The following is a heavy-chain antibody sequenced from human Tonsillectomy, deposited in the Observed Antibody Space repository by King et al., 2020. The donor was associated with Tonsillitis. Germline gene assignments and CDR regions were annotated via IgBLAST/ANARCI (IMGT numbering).Heavy chain of an antibody. CDR2: IKQDGSEK. CDR3: VGDRGITIYYYYGMDV. V-gene: IGHV3-7*01. D-gene: IGHD3-9*01. CDR1: GFTFSSYW. Sequence: VQLVESGGGLVQPGGSLRLSCAASGFTFSSYWMNWVRQAPGKGLEWVANIKQDGSEKKYVDSVRGRFTISRDNAKNSLYLLMNSLRGEDTAVYYCVGDRGITIYYYYGMDVWGQGTTVTVSS. J-gene: IGHJ6*02.